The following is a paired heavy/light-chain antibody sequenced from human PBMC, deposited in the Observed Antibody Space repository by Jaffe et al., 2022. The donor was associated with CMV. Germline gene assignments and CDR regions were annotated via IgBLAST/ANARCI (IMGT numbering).Heavy chain of an antibody. Sequence: QVQLVESGGGLVKPGGSLRLSCAASGFTFSDYYMSWIRQAPGKGLEWVSYISSSGSTIYYADSVKGRFTISRDNAKNSLYLQMNSLRAEDTAVYYCARVGSGYDWARWGWFDPWGQGTLVTVSS. D-gene: IGHD5-12*01. CDR2: ISSSGSTI. V-gene: IGHV3-11*01. CDR3: ARVGSGYDWARWGWFDP. CDR1: GFTFSDYY. J-gene: IGHJ5*02.
Light chain of an antibody. Sequence: QSALTQPASVSGSPGQSITISCTGTSSDVGGYNYVSWYQQHPGKAPKLMIYDVSNRPSGVSNRFSGSKSGNTASLTISGLQAEDEADYYCSSYTSSSTPLVFGGGTKLTVL. CDR3: SSYTSSSTPLV. CDR2: DVS. V-gene: IGLV2-14*03. CDR1: SSDVGGYNY. J-gene: IGLJ3*02.